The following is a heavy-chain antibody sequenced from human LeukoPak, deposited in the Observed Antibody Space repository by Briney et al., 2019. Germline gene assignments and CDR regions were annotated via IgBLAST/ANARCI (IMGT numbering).Heavy chain of an antibody. Sequence: WASVKVSCKASGGTFSSYAISWVRQAPGQGLEWMGGIIPIFGTANYAQKFQGRVTITADESTSTAYMELSSLRSEDTAVYYCARGLYEGLRLGEPSAGGYYYYMDVWGKGTTVTVSS. D-gene: IGHD3-16*01. CDR2: IIPIFGTA. CDR1: GGTFSSYA. J-gene: IGHJ6*03. V-gene: IGHV1-69*13. CDR3: ARGLYEGLRLGEPSAGGYYYYMDV.